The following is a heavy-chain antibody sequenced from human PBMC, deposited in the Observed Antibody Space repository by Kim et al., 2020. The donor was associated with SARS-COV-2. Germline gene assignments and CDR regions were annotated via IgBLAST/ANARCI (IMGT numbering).Heavy chain of an antibody. D-gene: IGHD3-10*01. J-gene: IGHJ6*02. CDR3: AMIPIYYCSGSYNYYYYGMDV. V-gene: IGHV1-18*01. Sequence: ASVKVSCKASGYTFTSYGISWVRQAPGQGLEWMGWISAYNGNTNYAQKLQGRVTMTTDTSTSTAYMELRSLRSDDTAVYYCAMIPIYYCSGSYNYYYYGMDVWGQGTTVTVSS. CDR1: GYTFTSYG. CDR2: ISAYNGNT.